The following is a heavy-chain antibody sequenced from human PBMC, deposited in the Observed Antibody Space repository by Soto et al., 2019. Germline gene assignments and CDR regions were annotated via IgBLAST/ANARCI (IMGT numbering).Heavy chain of an antibody. J-gene: IGHJ3*02. CDR1: GYPVTAYY. D-gene: IGHD3-3*01. CDR3: ARGGGVGVAGSAAFDM. Sequence: QLHLVQSGAVVKKPGASVTVSCSASGYPVTAYYMHWVRQAPGRGLEWMGGINPATGAAKYTQTFQGRGTMTRDTSTSTVFMELGGLTSGGTAVFFWARGGGVGVAGSAAFDMWGQGTLVTVSS. V-gene: IGHV1-2*02. CDR2: INPATGAA.